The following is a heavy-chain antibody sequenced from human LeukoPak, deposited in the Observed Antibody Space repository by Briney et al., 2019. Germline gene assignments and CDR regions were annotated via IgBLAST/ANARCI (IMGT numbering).Heavy chain of an antibody. CDR1: GGSISSYY. D-gene: IGHD3-22*01. Sequence: SETLSLTCTVSGGSISSYYWSWIRQPPGKGLEWIGYIYYSGSTNYNPSLKSRVTISVDTSKNQFSLKLSSVTAADTAVYYCARAVWGYYYDSSPPIYFDYWGQGTLVTVSS. V-gene: IGHV4-59*01. CDR3: ARAVWGYYYDSSPPIYFDY. CDR2: IYYSGST. J-gene: IGHJ4*02.